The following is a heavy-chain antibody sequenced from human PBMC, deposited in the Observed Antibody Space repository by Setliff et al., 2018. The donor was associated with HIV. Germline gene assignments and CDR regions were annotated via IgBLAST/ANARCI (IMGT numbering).Heavy chain of an antibody. CDR2: INPINGDA. J-gene: IGHJ4*02. Sequence: ASVKVSCKASGYTFTGYYMHWVRQAPGQGLEWMGVINPINGDATFVRNFQGRGTMTRETSTKTVYMELSSLKFEDTAVYYCVRGGPRGLEVAALEFDSWGQGTLVTVSS. D-gene: IGHD6-19*01. CDR3: VRGGPRGLEVAALEFDS. V-gene: IGHV1-46*01. CDR1: GYTFTGYY.